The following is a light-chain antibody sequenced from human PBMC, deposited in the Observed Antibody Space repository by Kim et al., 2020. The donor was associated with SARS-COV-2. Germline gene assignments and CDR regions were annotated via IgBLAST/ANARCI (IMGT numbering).Light chain of an antibody. J-gene: IGLJ3*02. CDR2: EDN. CDR1: SGSIASNY. Sequence: NFMLTQQHSVSESPGKKVTISCTRSSGSIASNYVQWYQQRPGSAPTTVIYEDNQRPSGVPDRFSGSIDSSSNSASLTISGLKTEDEAVYYCQSCDNNYPDVFGGGTKLTVL. CDR3: QSCDNNYPDV. V-gene: IGLV6-57*03.